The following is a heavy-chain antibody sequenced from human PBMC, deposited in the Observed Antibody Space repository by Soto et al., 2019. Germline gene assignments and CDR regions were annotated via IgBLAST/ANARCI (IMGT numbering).Heavy chain of an antibody. CDR2: ISAYNGNT. Sequence: ASVKVSCKASGYTFTSYGIGWVRQDPGQGLDWMGWISAYNGNTKYAQDLQGRVTMTTDTSTSTAYMELRSLRSDDTAVYYCARFSGGSYNTYYFYYGMDVWGQGTTVTVSS. CDR1: GYTFTSYG. J-gene: IGHJ6*02. CDR3: ARFSGGSYNTYYFYYGMDV. V-gene: IGHV1-18*01. D-gene: IGHD2-15*01.